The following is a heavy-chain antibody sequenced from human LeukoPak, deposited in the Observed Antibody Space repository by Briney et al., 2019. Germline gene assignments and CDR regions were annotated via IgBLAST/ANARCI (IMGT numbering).Heavy chain of an antibody. V-gene: IGHV3-74*01. CDR1: GFTFSSHW. Sequence: GGSLRLCCAAAGFTFSSHWMYWVRQAPGKGLVWVSRINSDGSSTSYADSVKGRFTISRDNAKNTLYLQVNSLRVEDTAVYYCASPQSGDYGALYFQHWGPGTLVTVSS. D-gene: IGHD4-17*01. CDR3: ASPQSGDYGALYFQH. CDR2: INSDGSST. J-gene: IGHJ1*01.